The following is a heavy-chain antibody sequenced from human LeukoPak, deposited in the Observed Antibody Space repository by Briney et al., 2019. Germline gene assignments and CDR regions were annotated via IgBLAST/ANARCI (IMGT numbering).Heavy chain of an antibody. V-gene: IGHV4-59*11. CDR2: IYYSGNT. D-gene: IGHD6-25*01. CDR1: GGSISGHY. J-gene: IGHJ4*02. Sequence: PSGTLSLTCTVSGGSISGHYWSWIRQPPGKGLEWIAYIYYSGNTNYNPSLKSRVTISVDTSKNQFSLKLSSVTAADTAVFYCARLAEATVPYFDCWGQGTLVTVSS. CDR3: ARLAEATVPYFDC.